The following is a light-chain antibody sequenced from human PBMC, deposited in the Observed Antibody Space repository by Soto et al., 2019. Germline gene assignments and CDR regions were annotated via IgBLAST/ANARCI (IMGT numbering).Light chain of an antibody. CDR3: SSYAGSNHFGYV. CDR2: EVS. V-gene: IGLV2-8*01. Sequence: QSVLTQPPSASGSPGQSVTISCTGTSSDVGGYNYVSWYQQHPGKAPKLMIYEVSKRPSGVPDRFSGSKSGNTASLTVSGLQAGDEADYYCSSYAGSNHFGYVFGTGTKVTVL. CDR1: SSDVGGYNY. J-gene: IGLJ1*01.